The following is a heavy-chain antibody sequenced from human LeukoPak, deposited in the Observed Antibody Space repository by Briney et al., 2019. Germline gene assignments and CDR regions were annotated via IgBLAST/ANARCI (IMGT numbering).Heavy chain of an antibody. D-gene: IGHD3-9*01. J-gene: IGHJ6*03. Sequence: ASVKVSCKASGYTFTSYGISWVRQAPGQGLEWMGWISAYNGNTNYAQKLQGRVTMTTDTSTSTAYMELRSLRSDDTAVYYCARDHKYDTDVPYYYMDVWGKGTTVTISS. CDR1: GYTFTSYG. CDR3: ARDHKYDTDVPYYYMDV. V-gene: IGHV1-18*01. CDR2: ISAYNGNT.